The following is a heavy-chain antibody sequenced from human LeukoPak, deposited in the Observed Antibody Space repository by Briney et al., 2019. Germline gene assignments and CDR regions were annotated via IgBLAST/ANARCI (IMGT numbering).Heavy chain of an antibody. CDR2: INHSGST. Sequence: PSETLSLTCAVYGGSFSGYYWSWIRQPPGKGLEWIGEINHSGSTNYNPSLKSRVTISVDTSKNQFSLKLSSVTAADTAVYYRARAGYCSGGSCYSGAKWFDPWGQGTLVTVSS. J-gene: IGHJ5*02. V-gene: IGHV4-34*01. CDR1: GGSFSGYY. CDR3: ARAGYCSGGSCYSGAKWFDP. D-gene: IGHD2-15*01.